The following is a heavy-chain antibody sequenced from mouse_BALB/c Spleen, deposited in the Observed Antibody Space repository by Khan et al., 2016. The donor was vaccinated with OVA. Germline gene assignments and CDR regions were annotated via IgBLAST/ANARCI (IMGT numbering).Heavy chain of an antibody. CDR2: ISYSGNT. V-gene: IGHV3-2*02. J-gene: IGHJ2*01. CDR1: GYSITTDYA. Sequence: VKLEESGPGLVKPSQSLSLTCTVTGYSITTDYAWNWIRQFPGNKLEWMGYISYSGNTKYNPSLKGRISITRDTSKNQFFLQLKSVTTEDTARYYCARVYGGDFDYWGQGTTLTVSS. CDR3: ARVYGGDFDY. D-gene: IGHD1-1*01.